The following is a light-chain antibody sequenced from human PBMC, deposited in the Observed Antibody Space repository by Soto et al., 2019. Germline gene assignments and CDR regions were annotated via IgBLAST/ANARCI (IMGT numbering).Light chain of an antibody. CDR2: GNN. CDR3: QSFDSDLSAFV. Sequence: QSVLTQAPSISGAPGQRVTISCTGSSSNIGAGYDVHWFQQFPGTAPRLLIHGNNNRPSGAPDRFSGSESGTSASLAIAGLQAGDEAIYYCQSFDSDLSAFVFGTGTKVTVL. V-gene: IGLV1-40*01. CDR1: SSNIGAGYD. J-gene: IGLJ1*01.